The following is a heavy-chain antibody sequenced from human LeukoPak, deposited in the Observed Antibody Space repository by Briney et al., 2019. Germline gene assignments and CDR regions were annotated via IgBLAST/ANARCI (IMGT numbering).Heavy chain of an antibody. CDR2: IKQDGSEK. CDR3: ARGRAGTIAARPKFYYFDY. V-gene: IGHV3-7*01. D-gene: IGHD6-6*01. Sequence: GGSLRLSCAASGFTFSSYWMSWVRQAPGTGLEWVANIKQDGSEKYYVDSVKGRFTISRDNAKNSLYLQMNSLRAEDTAVYYCARGRAGTIAARPKFYYFDYWGQGTLVTVSS. J-gene: IGHJ4*02. CDR1: GFTFSSYW.